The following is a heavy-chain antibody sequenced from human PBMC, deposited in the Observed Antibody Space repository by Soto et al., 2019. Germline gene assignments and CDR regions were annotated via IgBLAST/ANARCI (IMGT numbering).Heavy chain of an antibody. J-gene: IGHJ2*01. Sequence: SETLSLTCTVSGGSISSSSYYWGWIRQPPGKGLEWIGSIYYSGSTYYNPSLKSRVTISVDTSKNQFSLKLSSVTAADTAVYYCARVPGFMVRGVYWYFDLWGRGTLVTVSS. D-gene: IGHD3-10*01. CDR1: GGSISSSSYY. CDR2: IYYSGST. V-gene: IGHV4-39*07. CDR3: ARVPGFMVRGVYWYFDL.